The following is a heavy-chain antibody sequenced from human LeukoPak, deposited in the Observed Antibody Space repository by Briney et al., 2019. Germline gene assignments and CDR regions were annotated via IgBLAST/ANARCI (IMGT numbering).Heavy chain of an antibody. V-gene: IGHV1-2*02. CDR1: GYTFTGYY. J-gene: IGHJ4*02. D-gene: IGHD2-2*01. CDR2: INPKSGGR. Sequence: ASVKVSCTASGYTFTGYYMHWVRQAPGQGLEWMGWINPKSGGRSYAQRFQGRVTMTRDTSISTAYMELSRLRSDDTAVYYCATGERLVPAAMWFDYWGQGTLVTVSS. CDR3: ATGERLVPAAMWFDY.